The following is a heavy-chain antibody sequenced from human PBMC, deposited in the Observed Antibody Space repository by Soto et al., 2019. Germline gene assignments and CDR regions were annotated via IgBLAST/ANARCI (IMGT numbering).Heavy chain of an antibody. J-gene: IGHJ4*02. Sequence: PSETLSLTCTVSGGSISSSSYYWGWIRQPPGKGLEWIGSIYYSGSTYYNPSLKSRVTISVDTSKNQFSLKLSSVTAADTAVYYCARRSVVASDDYWGQGTLVTVSS. CDR3: ARRSVVASDDY. V-gene: IGHV4-39*01. D-gene: IGHD2-15*01. CDR1: GGSISSSSYY. CDR2: IYYSGST.